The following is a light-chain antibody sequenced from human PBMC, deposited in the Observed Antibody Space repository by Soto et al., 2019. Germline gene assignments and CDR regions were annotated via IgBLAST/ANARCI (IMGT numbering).Light chain of an antibody. CDR1: QSVGSN. V-gene: IGKV3-15*01. CDR2: GAS. Sequence: ERVMTQSPATLSVSPGERATLSCRASQSVGSNLAWYQQKPGQAPRLLIFGASSIATGVPSRFSGSGSGTAFTLTISRLDPADFAVYYCQQYGSSPPWTFGQGTKLEIK. CDR3: QQYGSSPPWT. J-gene: IGKJ2*02.